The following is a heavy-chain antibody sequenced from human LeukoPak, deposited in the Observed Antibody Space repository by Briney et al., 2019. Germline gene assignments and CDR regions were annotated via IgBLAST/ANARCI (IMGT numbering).Heavy chain of an antibody. Sequence: SETLSLTCTVSGGSISSYYWIWIRQPPGKGLEWIGYIYYSGSTNYNPPLKSRVTISVDTSKNQFSLKLSSVTAADTAVYYCARLHSSSWYRYWGQGTLVTVSS. V-gene: IGHV4-59*01. CDR1: GGSISSYY. CDR2: IYYSGST. CDR3: ARLHSSSWYRY. J-gene: IGHJ4*02. D-gene: IGHD6-13*01.